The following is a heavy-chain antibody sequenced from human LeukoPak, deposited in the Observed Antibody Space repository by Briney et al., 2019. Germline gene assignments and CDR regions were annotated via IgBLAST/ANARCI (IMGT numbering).Heavy chain of an antibody. CDR3: ARAVAGTHWFDP. V-gene: IGHV4-31*03. J-gene: IGHJ5*02. D-gene: IGHD6-19*01. Sequence: SETLSLTCTVSGGSISSGGYYWSWIRQHPGKGLEWIGYIYYSGSTYYNPSLKSRVTISVDTSKNQFSLKLSSVTAADTAVYYCARAVAGTHWFDPWGQGTLVTVSS. CDR2: IYYSGST. CDR1: GGSISSGGYY.